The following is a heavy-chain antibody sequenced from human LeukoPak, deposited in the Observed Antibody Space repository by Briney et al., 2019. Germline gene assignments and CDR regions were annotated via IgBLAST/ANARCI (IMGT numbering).Heavy chain of an antibody. Sequence: PSETLYLTCAVSTYPISSCYYWGWVRQPPGKGQEWIGSIYDSGTTYYNPSFKSQVTISADTSNNHFSLKRNSVTAPDTAVYYCVRPGYCSGGSCYWFDPWGQGTLVTVSS. D-gene: IGHD2-15*01. CDR1: TYPISSCYY. CDR2: IYDSGTT. J-gene: IGHJ5*02. V-gene: IGHV4-38-2*01. CDR3: VRPGYCSGGSCYWFDP.